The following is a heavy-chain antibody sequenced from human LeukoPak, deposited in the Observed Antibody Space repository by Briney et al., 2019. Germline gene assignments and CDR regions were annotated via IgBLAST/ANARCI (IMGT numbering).Heavy chain of an antibody. V-gene: IGHV6-1*01. D-gene: IGHD3-16*02. CDR1: GDSVSSNSAA. Sequence: SQTLSLTCAISGDSVSSNSAAWNWIRQSPSRGLEWLGRTYYRSKWYNDYAVSVKSRITINPDTSKNQFSLQLNSVTPEDTAVYYCARMITFGGVIVSSDAFDIWGQGTMVTVSS. CDR3: ARMITFGGVIVSSDAFDI. CDR2: TYYRSKWYN. J-gene: IGHJ3*02.